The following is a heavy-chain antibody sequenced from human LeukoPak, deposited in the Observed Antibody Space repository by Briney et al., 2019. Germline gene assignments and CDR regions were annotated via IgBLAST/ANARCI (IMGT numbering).Heavy chain of an antibody. CDR2: IFSGGST. V-gene: IGHV3-53*01. CDR1: GFTVSSNY. CDR3: ARDLKTSGWYGDFDY. D-gene: IGHD6-19*01. J-gene: IGHJ4*02. Sequence: PGGSLRLSCDASGFTVSSNYMSWVRQAPGKGLEWVSAIFSGGSTFYADSVTGRFTISRDNSKNTVYLEMNSLRAEDTAVYYCARDLKTSGWYGDFDYWGQGTLVAVSS.